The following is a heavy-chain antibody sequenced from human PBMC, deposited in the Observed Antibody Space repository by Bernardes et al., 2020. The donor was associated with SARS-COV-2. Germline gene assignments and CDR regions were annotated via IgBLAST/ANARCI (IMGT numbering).Heavy chain of an antibody. V-gene: IGHV3-21*01. CDR2: INSISTFI. CDR3: ATTPQYEYTRVFDF. CDR1: GFTFSSYS. D-gene: IGHD2-15*01. Sequence: VGSLRLSCAASGFTFSSYSMNWVRQAPGKGLEWVSSINSISTFIYYADSVKGRFTISRDNAKNSLYLQMNSLRDEDTAVYYCATTPQYEYTRVFDFWGQGTLVTVSS. J-gene: IGHJ4*02.